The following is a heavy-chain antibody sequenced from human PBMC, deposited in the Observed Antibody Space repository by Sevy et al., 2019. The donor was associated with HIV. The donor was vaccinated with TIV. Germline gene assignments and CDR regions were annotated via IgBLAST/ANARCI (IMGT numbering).Heavy chain of an antibody. Sequence: LTASETLSLTCAVYGGSFSGYYWSWIRQPPGKGLEWIGEINHSGSTNYNPSLKSRVTISLDTSKNQFSLKLSSVTAADTAVYYCARHCGGDCSHAFDIWGQGTMVTVSS. J-gene: IGHJ3*02. V-gene: IGHV4-34*01. CDR3: ARHCGGDCSHAFDI. CDR2: INHSGST. D-gene: IGHD2-21*02. CDR1: GGSFSGYY.